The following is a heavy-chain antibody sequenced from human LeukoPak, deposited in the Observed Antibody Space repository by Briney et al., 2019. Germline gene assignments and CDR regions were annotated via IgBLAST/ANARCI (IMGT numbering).Heavy chain of an antibody. V-gene: IGHV4-59*08. CDR3: ARGRDSRGYQFMGFDS. J-gene: IGHJ4*02. D-gene: IGHD3-22*01. CDR1: GGSICGYI. CDR2: IYDNGNT. Sequence: SETLSLTCTVSGGSICGYIWSWIRQPPGKGLEWIAYIYDNGNTNYNPSLKSRVTIALDTSKNQFSLRLSSVTAADTAVYYCARGRDSRGYQFMGFDSWGRGTLVTVSS.